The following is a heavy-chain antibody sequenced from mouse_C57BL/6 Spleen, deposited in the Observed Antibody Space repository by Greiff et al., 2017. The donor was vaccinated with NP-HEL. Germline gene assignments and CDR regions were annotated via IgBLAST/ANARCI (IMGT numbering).Heavy chain of an antibody. CDR2: ISDGGSYT. J-gene: IGHJ4*01. D-gene: IGHD2-3*01. CDR1: GFTFSSYA. CDR3: ARDRLLRGAMDY. V-gene: IGHV5-4*01. Sequence: EVMLVESGGGLVKPGGSLKLSCAASGFTFSSYAMSWVRQTPEKRLEWVATISDGGSYTYYPDNVKGRFTISRDNAKNNLYLQMSHLKSEDTAMYYCARDRLLRGAMDYWGQGTSVTVSS.